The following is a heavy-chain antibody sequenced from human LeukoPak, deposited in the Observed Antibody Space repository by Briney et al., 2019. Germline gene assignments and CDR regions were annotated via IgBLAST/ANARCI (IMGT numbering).Heavy chain of an antibody. CDR3: ARGRVGGRGTFDI. Sequence: GGSLRLSCAASGFTFSSYEMNWVRQAPGKGLEWVSYISSSGSTIYYADSVKGRFTISRDNAKNSLYLQMNSLRAEDTAVYYCARGRVGGRGTFDIWGQGTMVTVSS. J-gene: IGHJ3*02. D-gene: IGHD4-23*01. CDR2: ISSSGSTI. V-gene: IGHV3-48*03. CDR1: GFTFSSYE.